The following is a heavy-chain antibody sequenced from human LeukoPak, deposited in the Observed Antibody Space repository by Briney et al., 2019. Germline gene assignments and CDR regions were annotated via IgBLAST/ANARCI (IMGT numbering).Heavy chain of an antibody. D-gene: IGHD3-10*01. J-gene: IGHJ4*02. CDR1: GDSINSHY. Sequence: SETLSLTCTVSGDSINSHYWSWIRQPPGKGLEWIGFIYTRGSTNYNPSLKSRVTISVDTSKNQFSLKLSSVTAADTAVYYCARAVDDVLLWFGERPGVNENNQYYFDYWGQGTLVTVSS. CDR2: IYTRGST. CDR3: ARAVDDVLLWFGERPGVNENNQYYFDY. V-gene: IGHV4-59*11.